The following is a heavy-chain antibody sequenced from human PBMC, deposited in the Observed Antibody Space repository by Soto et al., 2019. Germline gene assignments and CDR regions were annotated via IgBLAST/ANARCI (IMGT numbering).Heavy chain of an antibody. Sequence: ASVKVSCKASGYTFTSYDINWVRQATGQGLEWMGWMNPNSGNTGYAQKFQGRVTMTRNTSISTAYMELSSLRSEDTAVYYCARGSRYDFWSVYWKHTDYHYFMAFWGQGTTVTVSS. CDR1: GYTFTSYD. V-gene: IGHV1-8*01. J-gene: IGHJ6*03. D-gene: IGHD3-3*01. CDR3: ARGSRYDFWSVYWKHTDYHYFMAF. CDR2: MNPNSGNT.